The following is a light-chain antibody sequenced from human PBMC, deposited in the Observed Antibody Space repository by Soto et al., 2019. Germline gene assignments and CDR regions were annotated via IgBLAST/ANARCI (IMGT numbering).Light chain of an antibody. CDR1: QSVSSN. V-gene: IGKV3-11*01. J-gene: IGKJ1*01. CDR3: HQRARWSLGT. CDR2: GTS. Sequence: EIEMTHSPSTLSVSPGERATLSCRASQSVSSNLASYQQKPRQAPRLLIYGTSPRATGIPARFSGSGYGTDFTLTISSLEPQDSAVYYSHQRARWSLGTFGQGTKVDIK.